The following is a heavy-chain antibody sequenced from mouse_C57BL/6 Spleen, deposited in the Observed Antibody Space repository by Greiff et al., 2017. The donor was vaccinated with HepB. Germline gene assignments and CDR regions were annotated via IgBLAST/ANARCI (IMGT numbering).Heavy chain of an antibody. CDR1: GFSLTSYA. CDR3: ARRDGNYEYWYFDV. J-gene: IGHJ1*03. D-gene: IGHD2-1*01. Sequence: VQLKESGPGLVAPSQSLSITCTVSGFSLTSYAISWVRQPPGKVLEWLGVIWTGGGTNYNSALKSRLSISKDNSKSQVFLKMNSLQTDDTARYYCARRDGNYEYWYFDVWGTGTTVTVSS. CDR2: IWTGGGT. V-gene: IGHV2-9-1*01.